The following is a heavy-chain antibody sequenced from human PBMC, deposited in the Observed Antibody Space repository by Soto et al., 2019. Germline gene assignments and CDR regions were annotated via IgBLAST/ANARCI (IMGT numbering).Heavy chain of an antibody. Sequence: QVQLQESGPGLVKPSETLSLTCTVSGGSISSYYWSWVRQPPGKGLEWVAVISYDGSNKYYADSVKGRFTISRDNSKNTLYLQMNSLRAEDTAVYYCAKDCGYYYDSSGYSLDGMDVWGQGTTVTVSS. CDR1: GGSISSYY. CDR3: AKDCGYYYDSSGYSLDGMDV. V-gene: IGHV3-30*18. CDR2: ISYDGSNK. J-gene: IGHJ6*02. D-gene: IGHD3-22*01.